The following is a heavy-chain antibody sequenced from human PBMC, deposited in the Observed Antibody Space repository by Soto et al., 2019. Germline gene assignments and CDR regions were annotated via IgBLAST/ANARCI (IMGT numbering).Heavy chain of an antibody. CDR1: GYSFTSYY. J-gene: IGHJ5*02. Sequence: QVQLVQSGAEVKKPGASVKVSCKASGYSFTSYYMHWVRQAPGQGLEWMGIINPSGGSTSYAQKFQGRVTMTRDASTSTVHMELSSLRCEDTAVYYCVRGPEALGWFDHWGQGALVTVSS. CDR3: VRGPEALGWFDH. V-gene: IGHV1-46*01. CDR2: INPSGGST. D-gene: IGHD7-27*01.